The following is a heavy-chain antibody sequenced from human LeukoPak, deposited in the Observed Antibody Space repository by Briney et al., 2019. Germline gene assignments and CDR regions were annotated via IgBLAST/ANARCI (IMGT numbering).Heavy chain of an antibody. D-gene: IGHD6-19*01. CDR1: GFIFDDFA. CDR3: AKDILGTGWSPFDS. J-gene: IGHJ4*02. CDR2: IDGAGVNI. V-gene: IGHV3-43*02. Sequence: GGSLRLSCAASGFIFDDFAMHWVRQTPEKGLEWVSFIDGAGVNIYYADSMKGRFTISRDNSKNSLYLQMDSVITEDTALYYCAKDILGTGWSPFDSWGQGTLVTVSS.